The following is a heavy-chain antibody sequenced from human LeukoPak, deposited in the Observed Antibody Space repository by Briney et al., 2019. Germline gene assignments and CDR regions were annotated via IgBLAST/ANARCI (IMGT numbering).Heavy chain of an antibody. J-gene: IGHJ4*02. CDR3: AKDEQSFNSMWDYLDS. CDR1: GFTFNNYA. D-gene: IGHD6-19*01. CDR2: IGGGDT. Sequence: PGGSLRLSCAASGFTFNNYAMSWVRQAPGKGLEWVSGIGGGDTHYADSVKGRFTISRDDSKNTVDLQMSSLRAEDTAVYYCAKDEQSFNSMWDYLDSWGQGTLVTVSS. V-gene: IGHV3-23*01.